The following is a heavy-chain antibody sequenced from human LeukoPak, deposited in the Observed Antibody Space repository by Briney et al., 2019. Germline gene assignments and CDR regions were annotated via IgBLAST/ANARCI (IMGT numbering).Heavy chain of an antibody. CDR3: ARGQELDDGVFDS. J-gene: IGHJ4*02. V-gene: IGHV3-23*01. D-gene: IGHD1-1*01. Sequence: GGSLRLSCTASGFTFSSLAMTWVRQAPGKGLEWVSTIRSNGDTTYNADSVKGRFTISRDNSKNTLYLELNSLRVEDTATFYCARGQELDDGVFDSWGQGTMVTVSS. CDR1: GFTFSSLA. CDR2: IRSNGDTT.